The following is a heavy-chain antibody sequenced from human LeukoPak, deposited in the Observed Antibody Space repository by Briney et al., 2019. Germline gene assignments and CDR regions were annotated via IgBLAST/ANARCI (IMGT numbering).Heavy chain of an antibody. D-gene: IGHD3-10*01. Sequence: GGSLRLSCAASGFTFSDYGLHWVRQAPGKGLEWVAVISYDGSHKFYADSVKGRFTISRDNFKNTLYLEMNSLRPEDTAMFYCAKDLDGSGIYDFWGQGTLVTVSS. CDR1: GFTFSDYG. J-gene: IGHJ4*02. CDR2: ISYDGSHK. V-gene: IGHV3-30*18. CDR3: AKDLDGSGIYDF.